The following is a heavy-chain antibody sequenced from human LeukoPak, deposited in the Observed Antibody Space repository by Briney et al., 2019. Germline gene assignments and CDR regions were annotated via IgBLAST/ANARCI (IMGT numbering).Heavy chain of an antibody. V-gene: IGHV1-2*02. CDR1: GYTFTGYY. Sequence: ASVKVSCKASGYTFTGYYMHWVRQAPGQGLEWRGWINPNSGGTNYAQKFQGRVTMTRDTSISTAYMELSRLRSDDTAVYYCARDDYCSGGSCYSLVHNWFDPWGQGTLVTVSS. D-gene: IGHD2-15*01. CDR3: ARDDYCSGGSCYSLVHNWFDP. J-gene: IGHJ5*02. CDR2: INPNSGGT.